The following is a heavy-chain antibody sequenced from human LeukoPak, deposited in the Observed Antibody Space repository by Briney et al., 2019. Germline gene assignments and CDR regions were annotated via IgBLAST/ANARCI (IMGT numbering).Heavy chain of an antibody. Sequence: GGSLRLSCAASGFTFSSYSMNWVRQAPGKGLEWVSSISSSSSYIYYADSVKGRFTTSRDNAKNSLYLQMNSLRAEDTAVYYCARGGDSGSSQDYWGQGTLVTVSS. CDR3: ARGGDSGSSQDY. CDR2: ISSSSSYI. CDR1: GFTFSSYS. V-gene: IGHV3-21*01. D-gene: IGHD1-26*01. J-gene: IGHJ4*02.